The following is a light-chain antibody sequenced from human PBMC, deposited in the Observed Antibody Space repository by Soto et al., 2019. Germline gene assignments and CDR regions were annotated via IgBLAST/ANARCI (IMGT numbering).Light chain of an antibody. J-gene: IGKJ1*01. CDR3: QQYSNYTT. CDR2: DAS. CDR1: QSVRSW. Sequence: MSQSPATLSASVGDRVTITCRASQSVRSWLAWYQQKPGTAPKLLIFDASRLESGVPSRFSGSASGTEFTLTISSLQPDDFATYYCQQYSNYTTFGPGTKADIK. V-gene: IGKV1-5*01.